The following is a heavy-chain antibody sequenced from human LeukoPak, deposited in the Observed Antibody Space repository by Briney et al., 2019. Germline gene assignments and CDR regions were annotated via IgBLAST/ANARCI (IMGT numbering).Heavy chain of an antibody. CDR1: GYTLTELS. CDR2: FDPEDGET. CDR3: ATDPNGNYDILTGYNY. Sequence: ASVKVSCKVSGYTLTELSMHWVRQAPGKGLEWMGGFDPEDGETIYAQKFQGRVTMTEDTSTDTAYMELSSLRSEDTAVYYCATDPNGNYDILTGYNYWGQGTLVTVSS. J-gene: IGHJ4*02. D-gene: IGHD3-9*01. V-gene: IGHV1-24*01.